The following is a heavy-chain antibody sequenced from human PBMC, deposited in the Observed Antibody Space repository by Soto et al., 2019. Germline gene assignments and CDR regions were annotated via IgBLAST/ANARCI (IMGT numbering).Heavy chain of an antibody. D-gene: IGHD2-21*02. CDR2: IQSDGSRP. CDR1: GFTFNYYW. V-gene: IGHV3-74*01. Sequence: EVQLVESGGGLVQPGGSLRLSCVASGFTFNYYWMHWVRQAPGKGLVWVPRIQSDGSRPDYVEAVKGRFTISRDNAKNTLYLQMTNLRAEDSAVYYCARGGDPDYWGQGTLVTVSS. CDR3: ARGGDPDY. J-gene: IGHJ4*02.